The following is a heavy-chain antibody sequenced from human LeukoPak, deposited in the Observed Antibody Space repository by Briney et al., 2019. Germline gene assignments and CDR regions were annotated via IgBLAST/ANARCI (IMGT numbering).Heavy chain of an antibody. V-gene: IGHV1-18*01. CDR1: GYTFTNYA. J-gene: IGHJ3*02. CDR2: ISAYNGNT. D-gene: IGHD6-13*01. Sequence: ASVKVSCKASGYTFTNYAINWVRQAPGQGLEWMGWISAYNGNTNYAQKLQGRVTMTTDTSTSTAYMELRSLRSDDTAVFYCARDHMLIGSSWYRTAAFDIWGQGTMVTVSS. CDR3: ARDHMLIGSSWYRTAAFDI.